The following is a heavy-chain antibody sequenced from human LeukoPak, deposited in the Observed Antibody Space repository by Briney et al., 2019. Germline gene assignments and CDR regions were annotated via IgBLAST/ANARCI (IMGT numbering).Heavy chain of an antibody. Sequence: SETLSLTCAVSGGSISSSNWWSWVRQPPGKGLEWIREIYHSGSTNYNPSLKSRVTISVDKSKNQLSLKLSSVTAADTAVYYCASFGRWGRVVVPAAISEYFQHWGQGTLVTVSS. V-gene: IGHV4-4*02. D-gene: IGHD2-2*02. CDR3: ASFGRWGRVVVPAAISEYFQH. CDR2: IYHSGST. CDR1: GGSISSSNW. J-gene: IGHJ1*01.